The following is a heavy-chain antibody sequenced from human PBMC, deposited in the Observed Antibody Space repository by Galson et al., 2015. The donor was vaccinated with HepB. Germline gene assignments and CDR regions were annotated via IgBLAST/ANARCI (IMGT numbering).Heavy chain of an antibody. CDR2: ISSSGSTI. Sequence: SLRLSCAASGFTFSDYYMSWIRQAPGKGLEWVSYISSSGSTIYYADSVKGRFTISRDNAKNSLYLQMNSLRAEDTAVYYCARDMGYCSGGSCYRDAFDIWGQGTMVTVSS. CDR1: GFTFSDYY. CDR3: ARDMGYCSGGSCYRDAFDI. D-gene: IGHD2-15*01. V-gene: IGHV3-11*01. J-gene: IGHJ3*02.